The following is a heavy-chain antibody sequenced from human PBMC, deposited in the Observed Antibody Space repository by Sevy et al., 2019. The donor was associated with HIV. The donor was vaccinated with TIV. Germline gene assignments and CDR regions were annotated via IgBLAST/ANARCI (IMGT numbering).Heavy chain of an antibody. CDR3: AREKVDTSMIFVEYYGMDV. J-gene: IGHJ6*02. V-gene: IGHV3-33*01. Sequence: GGSLRLSCAASGFSFSSYDMHWVRQAPVMGLEWVAVIRYDGSNKHYGDSVKGRFTISRDNSKNALYLQMSSLRAEDTAVYYCAREKVDTSMIFVEYYGMDVWGQGTTVTVSS. CDR2: IRYDGSNK. D-gene: IGHD5-18*01. CDR1: GFSFSSYD.